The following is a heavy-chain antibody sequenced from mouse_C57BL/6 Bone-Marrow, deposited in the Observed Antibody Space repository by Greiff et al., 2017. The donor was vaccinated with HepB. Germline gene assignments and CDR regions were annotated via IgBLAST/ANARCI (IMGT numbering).Heavy chain of an antibody. J-gene: IGHJ4*01. CDR1: GYTFTSYW. V-gene: IGHV1-52*01. CDR2: IDPSDSET. D-gene: IGHD2-3*01. CDR3: ARGDGYFYYAMDY. Sequence: QVQLQQPGAELVRPGSPAKLAGKASGYTFTSYWIHLVKQSPIQGLEWIGNIDPSDSETHYNQKFKDKATLTVDKSSSTAYMQLSSLTSEDSAVYYCARGDGYFYYAMDYWGQGTSVTVSS.